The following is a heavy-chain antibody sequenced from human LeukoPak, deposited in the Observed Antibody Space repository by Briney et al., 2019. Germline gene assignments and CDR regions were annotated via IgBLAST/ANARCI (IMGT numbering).Heavy chain of an antibody. CDR3: AKDQQFRGITMVRGVINPFDY. Sequence: GGSLRLSCAASGFTFNSYSMSWVRQAPGKGLEWVSYISHTSESTYYADSVKGRFTISRDNSKNTLYLQMNSLRAEDTAVYYCAKDQQFRGITMVRGVINPFDYWGQGTLVTVSS. V-gene: IGHV3-23*01. CDR2: ISHTSEST. CDR1: GFTFNSYS. J-gene: IGHJ4*02. D-gene: IGHD3-10*01.